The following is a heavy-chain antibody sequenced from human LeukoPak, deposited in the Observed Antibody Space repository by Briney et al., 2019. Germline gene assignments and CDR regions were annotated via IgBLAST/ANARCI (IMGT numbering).Heavy chain of an antibody. CDR3: AKEFTGGWPFDF. CDR2: IVSDART. CDR1: GFTFNNYA. V-gene: IGHV3-23*01. Sequence: GGSLRLSCAASGFTFNNYAMSWVRQAPGKGLEWVSGIVSDARTSYADSVKGRFTTSRDNSKNTLYLQMNSLRVEDTAIYYCAKEFTGGWPFDFWGQGTLVTVSS. D-gene: IGHD6-19*01. J-gene: IGHJ4*02.